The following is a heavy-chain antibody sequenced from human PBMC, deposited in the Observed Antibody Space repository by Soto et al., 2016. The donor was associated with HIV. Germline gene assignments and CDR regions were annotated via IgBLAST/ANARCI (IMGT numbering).Heavy chain of an antibody. V-gene: IGHV1-8*03. CDR1: GYTFTSYD. CDR2: MNPYSGKT. J-gene: IGHJ5*02. Sequence: QVQLVQSGPEVKKPGASVKVSCKTSGYTFTSYDITWVRQATGQGLEWMGWMNPYSGKTGYAQKFQGRVTITRNTSITTAYMELSSLRSDDTAVYYCARFIKGGYNWLDPWGQGTLVTVSS. D-gene: IGHD3-10*01. CDR3: ARFIKGGYNWLDP.